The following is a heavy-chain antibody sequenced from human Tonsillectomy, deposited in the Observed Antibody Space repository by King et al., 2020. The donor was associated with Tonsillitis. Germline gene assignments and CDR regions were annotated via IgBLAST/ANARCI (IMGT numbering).Heavy chain of an antibody. D-gene: IGHD1-26*01. Sequence: VQLVESGGGVVQPGGSLRLSCAASGFTFSSYGMHWVRQAPGKGLEWVAFIRYDGDYKYYADSVKGRFTISRDNSKNTLFLQMNSLRAEDTAVYDCAKDNRGRWELLQEYYFDYWGQGTLVTVSS. CDR1: GFTFSSYG. CDR2: IRYDGDYK. J-gene: IGHJ4*02. CDR3: AKDNRGRWELLQEYYFDY. V-gene: IGHV3-30*02.